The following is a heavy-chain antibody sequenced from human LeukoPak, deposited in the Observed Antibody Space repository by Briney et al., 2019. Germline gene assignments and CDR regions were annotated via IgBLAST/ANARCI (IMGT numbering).Heavy chain of an antibody. Sequence: GASVKVSCKASGGTFSSYAISWVRQAPGQGLEWMGGTIPIFGTANYAQKFQGRVTITADESTSTAYMELSSLRSEDTAVYYCARVDPYSGSYSSFDYWGQGTLVTVSS. CDR2: TIPIFGTA. J-gene: IGHJ4*02. CDR3: ARVDPYSGSYSSFDY. D-gene: IGHD1-26*01. V-gene: IGHV1-69*13. CDR1: GGTFSSYA.